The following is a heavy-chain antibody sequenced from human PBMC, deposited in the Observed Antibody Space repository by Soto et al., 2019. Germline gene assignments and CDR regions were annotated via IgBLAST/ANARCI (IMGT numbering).Heavy chain of an antibody. D-gene: IGHD2-2*01. J-gene: IGHJ4*02. Sequence: GESLKISCAASGFTFSSYAMSWVRQAPGKGLEWVSAISGSGGSTYYADYVKGRFTISRDNSKNTLYLQMNSLRAEDTAVYYCAKDLLGYCSSTSCYGDYFDYWGQGTLVTVSS. V-gene: IGHV3-23*01. CDR1: GFTFSSYA. CDR2: ISGSGGST. CDR3: AKDLLGYCSSTSCYGDYFDY.